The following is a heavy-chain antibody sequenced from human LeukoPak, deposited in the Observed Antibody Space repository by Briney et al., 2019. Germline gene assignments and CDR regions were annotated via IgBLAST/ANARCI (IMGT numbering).Heavy chain of an antibody. CDR2: IYYSGST. D-gene: IGHD4-17*01. Sequence: SETLSLTCTVSGGSITSSSYYWSWIRQPPGKGLEWIGYIYYSGSTNYNPSLKSRVTISVDTSKNQFSLKLSSVTAADTAVYYCARLGATVTTYYYYGMDVWGQGTTVTVSS. CDR1: GGSITSSSYY. J-gene: IGHJ6*02. CDR3: ARLGATVTTYYYYGMDV. V-gene: IGHV4-61*05.